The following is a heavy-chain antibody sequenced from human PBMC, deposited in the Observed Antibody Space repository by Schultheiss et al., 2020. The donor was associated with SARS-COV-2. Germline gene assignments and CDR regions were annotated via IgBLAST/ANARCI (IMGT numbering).Heavy chain of an antibody. Sequence: ASVKVSCKASGGTFSSYAISWVRQAPGQGLEWMGGIIPNSGGTNYAQKFQGRVTMTTDTSTSTAYMELRSLRSDDTAVYYCARGGSSSPPSYYYYGMDVWGQGTTVTVSS. D-gene: IGHD6-6*01. V-gene: IGHV1-18*01. CDR1: GGTFSSYA. J-gene: IGHJ6*02. CDR3: ARGGSSSPPSYYYYGMDV. CDR2: IIPNSGGT.